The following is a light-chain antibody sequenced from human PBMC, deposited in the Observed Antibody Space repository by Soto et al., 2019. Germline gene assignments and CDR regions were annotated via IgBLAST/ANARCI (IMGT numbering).Light chain of an antibody. J-gene: IGLJ2*01. V-gene: IGLV2-23*02. CDR3: CSYASSRNLV. Sequence: QSALTQPASVSGSPGQSITISCTGTSSDVGSYNLFSWYQQHPGKAPKLIIYEVTKRPSGVSNRFSGSKSGNTASLTLSELQAEDEADYYCCSYASSRNLVFGGGTQLTVL. CDR1: SSDVGSYNL. CDR2: EVT.